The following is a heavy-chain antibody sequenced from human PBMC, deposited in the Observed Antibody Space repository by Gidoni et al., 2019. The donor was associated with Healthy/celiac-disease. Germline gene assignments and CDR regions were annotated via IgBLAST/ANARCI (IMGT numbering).Heavy chain of an antibody. J-gene: IGHJ6*03. D-gene: IGHD6-13*01. CDR3: ARLIAAAGRYYYYYYMDV. Sequence: QVQLQESGPGLVKPSETLSLTCTVSGGSISSYYWSWIRQPPGKGLEWIGYIYYSGSTNYNPSLKSRVTISVDTSKNQFSLKLSSVTAADTAVYYCARLIAAAGRYYYYYYMDVWGKGTTVTVSS. CDR2: IYYSGST. V-gene: IGHV4-59*08. CDR1: GGSISSYY.